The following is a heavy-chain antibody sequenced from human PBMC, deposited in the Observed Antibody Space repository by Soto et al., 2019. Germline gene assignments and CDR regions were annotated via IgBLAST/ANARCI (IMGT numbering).Heavy chain of an antibody. CDR2: IKQEGSEK. CDR3: ARGGTNRYYDFWSGYDY. CDR1: GFTFSSYW. D-gene: IGHD3-3*01. J-gene: IGHJ4*02. Sequence: GGSLRLSCAASGFTFSSYWMSWVRQAPGKGLEWVANIKQEGSEKYYVDFVKGRFTISRDNAKNSLYLQMNSLRAEDTAVYYCARGGTNRYYDFWSGYDYWGQGTLVTVSS. V-gene: IGHV3-7*01.